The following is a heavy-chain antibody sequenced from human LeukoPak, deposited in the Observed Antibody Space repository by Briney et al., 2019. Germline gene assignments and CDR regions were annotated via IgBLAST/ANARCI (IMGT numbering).Heavy chain of an antibody. CDR3: AKYISRGSRQYDY. D-gene: IGHD1-26*01. CDR1: GFTFSSYA. Sequence: GGSLRLSCAASGFTFSSYAMHWVRQAPGKGLEGVAVISYDGSNKYYADSVKGRFTISRDTSKNTLYLQMNSLRAEDTAVYYCAKYISRGSRQYDYWGQGTLVTVSS. V-gene: IGHV3-30-3*02. J-gene: IGHJ4*02. CDR2: ISYDGSNK.